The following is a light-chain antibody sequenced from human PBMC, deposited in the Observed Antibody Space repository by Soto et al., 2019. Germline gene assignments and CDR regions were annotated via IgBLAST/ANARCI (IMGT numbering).Light chain of an antibody. V-gene: IGKV1-9*01. CDR2: AAS. Sequence: DIQLTQSPSFLSASVGDRVTITCRASQGITSDLAWYQQKPGKAHKLLSYAASTWQSGVPSGFSGSGSGTEFTLTISSLQPEYFATYYCQQLNSYPLTFGPGTKVDIK. CDR3: QQLNSYPLT. CDR1: QGITSD. J-gene: IGKJ3*01.